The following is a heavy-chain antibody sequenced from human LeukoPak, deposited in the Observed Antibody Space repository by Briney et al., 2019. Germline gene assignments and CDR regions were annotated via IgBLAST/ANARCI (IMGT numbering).Heavy chain of an antibody. J-gene: IGHJ3*01. V-gene: IGHV4-4*07. CDR3: ARVEPVSGSYYFGAFDV. Sequence: PSETLSLTCNVFYGSIHNYYWSWIRQPAGRTLEWIGRVYTRGSTIYNASLRSRVSTSLDTSRSHLSLRLNSVTAADTAVYYCARVEPVSGSYYFGAFDVWGPGILVTVSS. CDR1: YGSIHNYY. D-gene: IGHD1-26*01. CDR2: VYTRGST.